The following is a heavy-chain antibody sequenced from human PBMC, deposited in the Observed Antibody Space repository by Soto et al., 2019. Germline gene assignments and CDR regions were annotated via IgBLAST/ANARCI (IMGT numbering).Heavy chain of an antibody. V-gene: IGHV1-2*04. Sequence: GASVKVSCKASGYTFTGYYIHWVRKAPGQGLEWMGWINPNSGGTNYTQKFQGWVTMTRDTSISTAYMELSRLRSADTAVYYSARDLGYCSNGVCYNTYYFDYWGQG. CDR3: ARDLGYCSNGVCYNTYYFDY. CDR2: INPNSGGT. D-gene: IGHD2-8*01. CDR1: GYTFTGYY. J-gene: IGHJ4*02.